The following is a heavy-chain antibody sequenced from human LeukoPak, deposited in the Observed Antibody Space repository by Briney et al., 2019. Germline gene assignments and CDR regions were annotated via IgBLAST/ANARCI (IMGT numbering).Heavy chain of an antibody. J-gene: IGHJ4*02. CDR3: AKDNRRHYTSGPNPDSLH. V-gene: IGHV3-74*01. Sequence: GGSLRLSCAASGFTFSSYWMNWVRQAPGKGLVWVSRIASDGSSTTYADSVKGRFSISRDNAKNSLYLQMNSLRVEDTAFYYCAKDNRRHYTSGPNPDSLHWGQGALVTVSS. D-gene: IGHD6-19*01. CDR2: IASDGSST. CDR1: GFTFSSYW.